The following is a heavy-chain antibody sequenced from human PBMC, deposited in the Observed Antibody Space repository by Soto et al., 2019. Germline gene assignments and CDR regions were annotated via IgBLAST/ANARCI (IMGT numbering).Heavy chain of an antibody. D-gene: IGHD4-17*01. J-gene: IGHJ4*02. V-gene: IGHV4-61*01. CDR3: ARYRDYGDYGYFDS. CDR1: GSSVSSGIYY. CDR2: IYNSKTT. Sequence: SETLSLTCTVSGSSVSSGIYYWTWIRQPPGKGLEWIGYIYNSKTTNYNASLRSRVTISVDTSKNQFSLRLTSVTAADTAVYYCARYRDYGDYGYFDSWGQGTLVTVSS.